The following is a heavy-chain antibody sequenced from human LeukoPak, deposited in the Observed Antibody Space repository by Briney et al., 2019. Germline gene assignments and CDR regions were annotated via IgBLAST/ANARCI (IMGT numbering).Heavy chain of an antibody. J-gene: IGHJ4*02. CDR3: ARHAYCSSTSCYPDFDY. V-gene: IGHV4-38-2*02. D-gene: IGHD2-2*01. CDR1: GYSISSGYY. CDR2: IYHSGST. Sequence: SETLSLTCTVSGYSISSGYYWGWIRQPPGKGLEWIGSIYHSGSTYYNPSLKSRVTISIDTSKNQFSLKLSSVTAADTAVYYCARHAYCSSTSCYPDFDYWGQGTLVTVSS.